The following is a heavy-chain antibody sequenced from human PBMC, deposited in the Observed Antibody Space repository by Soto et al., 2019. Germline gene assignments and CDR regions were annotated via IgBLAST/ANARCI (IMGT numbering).Heavy chain of an antibody. V-gene: IGHV3-66*01. CDR3: ARAVGATTYYYYYGMDV. D-gene: IGHD1-26*01. J-gene: IGHJ6*02. Sequence: GGSLRLSCAASGFTVSSNYMSWVRQAPGKGLEWVSVIYSGGSTYYADSVKGRFTISRDNSKNTLYLQMNSLRAEDTAVYYCARAVGATTYYYYYGMDVWGQGTTVTVSS. CDR2: IYSGGST. CDR1: GFTVSSNY.